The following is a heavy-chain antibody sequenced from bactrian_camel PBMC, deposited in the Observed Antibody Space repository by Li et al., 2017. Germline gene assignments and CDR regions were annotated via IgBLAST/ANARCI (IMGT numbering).Heavy chain of an antibody. CDR2: IDSAGST. Sequence: HVQLVESGGGSVQAGGSLRLMCVGNGYRYRTYCMGWFRQAPGKEREGVAAIDSAGSTTYADSVKGRFTISKDNTKKTLYLRMNSLSPEDTGTYYCAADDFRSGRRCPRITAKDWDYWGQGTQVTVS. D-gene: IGHD3*01. J-gene: IGHJ4*01. CDR1: GYRYRTYC. V-gene: IGHV3S53*01. CDR3: AADDFRSGRRCPRITAKDWDY.